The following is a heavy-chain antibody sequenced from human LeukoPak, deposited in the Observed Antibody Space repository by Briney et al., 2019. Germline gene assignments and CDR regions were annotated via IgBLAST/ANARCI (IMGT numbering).Heavy chain of an antibody. CDR1: GGSISSYY. Sequence: SETLSLTCTVSGGSISSYYWSWIRQPPGKGLEWIGEINHSGSTNYNPSLKSRVTISVDTSKNQFSLKLSSVTAADTAVYYCARGNYDFPNRQVDYWGQGTLVTVSS. D-gene: IGHD3-3*01. J-gene: IGHJ4*02. V-gene: IGHV4-34*01. CDR2: INHSGST. CDR3: ARGNYDFPNRQVDY.